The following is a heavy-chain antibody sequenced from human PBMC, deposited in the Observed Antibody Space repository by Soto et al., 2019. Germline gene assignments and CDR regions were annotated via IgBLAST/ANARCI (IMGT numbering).Heavy chain of an antibody. CDR3: AKTANGWFSAFDI. J-gene: IGHJ3*02. D-gene: IGHD6-19*01. CDR1: GFTFSSYA. CDR2: ISGSGGTT. Sequence: EVPLLESGGGLVQPGGSLRLSCAASGFTFSSYAMSWVRQAPGKGLEWVSAISGSGGTTYYADSVKGRFTFSRDNSKNTLYLQMNSLRAEDTGVYYCAKTANGWFSAFDIWGQGTMVTVSS. V-gene: IGHV3-23*01.